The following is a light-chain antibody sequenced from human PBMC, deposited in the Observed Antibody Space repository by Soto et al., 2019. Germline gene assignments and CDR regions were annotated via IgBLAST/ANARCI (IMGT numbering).Light chain of an antibody. V-gene: IGKV1-39*01. J-gene: IGKJ1*01. Sequence: DIQMTQSPPSLSASVGDRVTITCRASQSIRSYLNWYQQKPGSAPKLLIYAASSLQSGVPSRFSGSGSGTDFTLTISSLQPEDFATYYCQQSYSFPKTFGQGTKVEIK. CDR3: QQSYSFPKT. CDR2: AAS. CDR1: QSIRSY.